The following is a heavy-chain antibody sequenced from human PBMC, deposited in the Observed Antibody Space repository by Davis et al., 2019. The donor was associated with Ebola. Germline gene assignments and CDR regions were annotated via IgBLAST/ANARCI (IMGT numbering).Heavy chain of an antibody. V-gene: IGHV3-15*01. D-gene: IGHD2-2*01. J-gene: IGHJ6*03. CDR1: GFTFSNAW. CDR2: IKSKTDGGTT. Sequence: GESLKISCAASGFTFSNAWMSWVRQAPGKGLEWVGRIKSKTDGGTTDYAAPVKGRFTISRDDSKNTLYLQMNSLKTEDTAVYYCTTPDIVVVPAAPNYYYYMDVWGKGTTVTVSS. CDR3: TTPDIVVVPAAPNYYYYMDV.